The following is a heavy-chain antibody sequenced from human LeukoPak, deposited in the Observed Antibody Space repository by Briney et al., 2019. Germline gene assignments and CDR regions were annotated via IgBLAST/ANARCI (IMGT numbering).Heavy chain of an antibody. CDR3: ARDHWIAVAGTVYYYYGMDV. D-gene: IGHD6-19*01. J-gene: IGHJ6*02. Sequence: SETLSLTCTVSGGSISSYYWSWFRQPPGKGLEWIGYIYYSGSTNYNPSLKSRVTISVDTSKNQFSLKLSSVTAADTAVYYCARDHWIAVAGTVYYYYGMDVWGQGTTVTVSS. V-gene: IGHV4-59*01. CDR2: IYYSGST. CDR1: GGSISSYY.